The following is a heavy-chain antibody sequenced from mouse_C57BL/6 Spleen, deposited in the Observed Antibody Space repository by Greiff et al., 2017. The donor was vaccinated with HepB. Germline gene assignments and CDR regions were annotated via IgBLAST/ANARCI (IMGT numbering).Heavy chain of an antibody. CDR1: GYTFTSYW. CDR2: IHPNSGST. Sequence: VQLQQPGAELVKPGASVKLSCKASGYTFTSYWMHWVKQRPGQGLEWIGMIHPNSGSTNYNEKFKSKATLTVDKSSSTAYMQLSSLTSEDSAVYYCARSGGGYYGNYFDYWGQGTTLTVSS. CDR3: ARSGGGYYGNYFDY. V-gene: IGHV1-64*01. J-gene: IGHJ2*01. D-gene: IGHD2-1*01.